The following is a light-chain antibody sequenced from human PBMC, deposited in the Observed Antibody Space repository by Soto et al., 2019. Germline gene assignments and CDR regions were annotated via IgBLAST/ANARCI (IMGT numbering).Light chain of an antibody. CDR2: DVS. CDR3: SSHTSSSTSYV. Sequence: QSVLTQPASVSGSPGQSITISFTGISSDVGGYNYVSWYQQHPGKAPKLMIYDVSNRPSGVSNRFSGSKSGNTASLTISGLQAEDEADYYCSSHTSSSTSYVFGTGTKVTVL. J-gene: IGLJ1*01. V-gene: IGLV2-14*01. CDR1: SSDVGGYNY.